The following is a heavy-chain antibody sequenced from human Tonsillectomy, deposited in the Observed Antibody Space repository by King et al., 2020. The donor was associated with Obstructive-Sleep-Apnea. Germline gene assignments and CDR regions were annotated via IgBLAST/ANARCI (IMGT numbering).Heavy chain of an antibody. Sequence: VQLVESGGGLVTPGGSLRLSCAASGFTFTDYYMSWFRQAPGKGLEWVSSISYSGSVIYDADSVKGRFTVSRDDAKNSVYLQMNSLRPEDTAVYYCARGAWWSSDYWGQGTLVNVSS. V-gene: IGHV3-11*01. CDR2: ISYSGSVI. J-gene: IGHJ4*02. D-gene: IGHD2-8*02. CDR1: GFTFTDYY. CDR3: ARGAWWSSDY.